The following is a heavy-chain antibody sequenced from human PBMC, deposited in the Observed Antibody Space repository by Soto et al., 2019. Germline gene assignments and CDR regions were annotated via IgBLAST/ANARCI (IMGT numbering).Heavy chain of an antibody. CDR3: ARGGGLADLAGYCPPAY. J-gene: IGHJ4*02. CDR2: FLYTRTT. CDR1: GDSISSSGYS. V-gene: IGHV4-30-2*01. Sequence: QLQLQESGSGLLEPSQTLSLTCVVSGDSISSSGYSWNWIRQAPGRGMEWIGFFLYTRTTSDAPSHKSRVTISADKSKNQVSLQLTSVTAADTAVYYCARGGGLADLAGYCPPAYWGQGTLVTVSS. D-gene: IGHD3-9*01.